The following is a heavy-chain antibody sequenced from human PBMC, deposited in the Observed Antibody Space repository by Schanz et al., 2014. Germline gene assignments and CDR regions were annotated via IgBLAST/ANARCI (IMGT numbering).Heavy chain of an antibody. CDR1: GFTFTTYA. J-gene: IGHJ6*02. V-gene: IGHV3-21*04. D-gene: IGHD3-3*01. CDR3: ARFLARYQYYGVDV. CDR2: INSRSNFI. Sequence: VQLLQSGGALVQPGGSLRLSCAASGFTFTTYAMSWVRQAPGKGLEWVSSINSRSNFIYYADSVKGRFSISRDNGETSVYLQINSLRVEDTAVYYCARFLARYQYYGVDVWGQGTTVIVSS.